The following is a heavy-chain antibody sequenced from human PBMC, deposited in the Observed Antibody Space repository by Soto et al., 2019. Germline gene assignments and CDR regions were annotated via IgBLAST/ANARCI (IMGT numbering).Heavy chain of an antibody. CDR2: MNPNSGNT. CDR3: ARDYWFDP. Sequence: ASVKVSCKASGYTFTSYDINWVRQATGQGLEWMGWMNPNSGNTGYAQKFQGRVTITADESTSTAYMELSSLRSEDTAVYYCARDYWFDPWGQGXLVTVYS. J-gene: IGHJ5*02. CDR1: GYTFTSYD. V-gene: IGHV1-8*01.